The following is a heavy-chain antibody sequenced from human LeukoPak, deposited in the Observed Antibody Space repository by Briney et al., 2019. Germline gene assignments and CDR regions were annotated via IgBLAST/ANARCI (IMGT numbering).Heavy chain of an antibody. Sequence: PGRSLRLSCSASGFTFSSYGMRWVRQAPGKGLEWVAVISYDGSNKYYADSVKGRFTISRDNSKNTLYLQMNSLRAEDTAVYYCAKDDPVDTAMGYYYYGMDVWGQGTTVTVPS. CDR3: AKDDPVDTAMGYYYYGMDV. CDR1: GFTFSSYG. V-gene: IGHV3-30*18. J-gene: IGHJ6*02. CDR2: ISYDGSNK. D-gene: IGHD5-18*01.